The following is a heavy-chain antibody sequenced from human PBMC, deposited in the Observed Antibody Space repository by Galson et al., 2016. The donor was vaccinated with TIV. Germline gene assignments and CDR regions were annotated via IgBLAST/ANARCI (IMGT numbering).Heavy chain of an antibody. CDR3: VKVPSSGFTYYYAMDV. J-gene: IGHJ6*02. CDR1: GFTFSSYW. D-gene: IGHD6-19*01. Sequence: SLRLSCAASGFTFSSYWMHWIRQVPGKGLVWVSRIDRDGTRITYADSVKGRFTISRDNSRDTLYMQMNSLRDEDTAVYYCVKVPSSGFTYYYAMDVWGQGTTVTVSS. CDR2: IDRDGTRI. V-gene: IGHV3-74*01.